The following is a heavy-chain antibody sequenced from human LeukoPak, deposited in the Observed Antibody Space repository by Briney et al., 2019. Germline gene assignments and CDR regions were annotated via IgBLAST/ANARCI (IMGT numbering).Heavy chain of an antibody. D-gene: IGHD6-13*01. V-gene: IGHV3-23*01. CDR1: GFTFSSYA. J-gene: IGHJ4*02. CDR3: AKTRPLDSSSWTHGDY. CDR2: VSSSGIST. Sequence: PGGSLRLSCAASGFTFSSYAMSWVRQAPGKGLEWVSGVSSSGISTYYGDSVKGRFTISRDNSKNTLYLQMNSLRAEDTAVYYCAKTRPLDSSSWTHGDYWGQGTLVTVSS.